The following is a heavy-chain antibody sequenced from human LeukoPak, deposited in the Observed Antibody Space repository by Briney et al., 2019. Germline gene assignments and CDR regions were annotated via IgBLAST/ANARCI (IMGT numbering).Heavy chain of an antibody. Sequence: GGSLRLSCAASGFTFSSYGMHWVRQAPGKGLEWVAVISYDGSNKYYADSVKGRFTISRDNSKNTLYLQMNSLRAEDTAVYYCARFYDSSGYYSQTYDYWGQGTLVTVSS. V-gene: IGHV3-30*03. D-gene: IGHD3-22*01. CDR1: GFTFSSYG. CDR2: ISYDGSNK. J-gene: IGHJ4*02. CDR3: ARFYDSSGYYSQTYDY.